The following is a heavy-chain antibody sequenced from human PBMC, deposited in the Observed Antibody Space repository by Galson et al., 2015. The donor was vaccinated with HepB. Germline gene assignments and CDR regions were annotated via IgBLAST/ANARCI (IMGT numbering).Heavy chain of an antibody. D-gene: IGHD2-21*01. V-gene: IGHV3-23*01. CDR2: IGSDFNT. Sequence: SMRLSCAASGFFFSGNAMRWVRQAPGTGLEWVSTIGSDFNTHYTDSVKGRFTISRDNSRNPLYLQMCGLRAEDTALYYCVKDLFAGQSDYWGQGTLVTVSS. J-gene: IGHJ4*02. CDR3: VKDLFAGQSDY. CDR1: GFFFSGNA.